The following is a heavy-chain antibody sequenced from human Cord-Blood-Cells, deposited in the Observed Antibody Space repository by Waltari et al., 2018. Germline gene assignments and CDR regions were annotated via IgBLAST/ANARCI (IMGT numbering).Heavy chain of an antibody. CDR2: IYYSGST. Sequence: QLQLQESGPGLVKPSATLSLTCTVSGGSISSSSYYWGWIRQPPGKGLEWIGSIYYSGSTYYNPSLKSRVTISVDTSKNQFSLKLSSVTAADTAVYYCASIVVVPAAIDYWGQGTLVTVSS. CDR3: ASIVVVPAAIDY. J-gene: IGHJ4*02. CDR1: GGSISSSSYY. V-gene: IGHV4-39*01. D-gene: IGHD2-2*01.